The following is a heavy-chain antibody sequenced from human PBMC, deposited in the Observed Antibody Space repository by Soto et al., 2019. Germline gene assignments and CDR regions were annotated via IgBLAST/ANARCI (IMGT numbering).Heavy chain of an antibody. V-gene: IGHV4-59*08. Sequence: SETLSLTCTVSGGSIGSHDWSWIRQPPGKGLEWIGYIYYSGSTNYNPSLKSRVTISVDTSKNQFSLKLSSVTAADTAVYYCGRLVWSYGTWFDPWGQGTLVTVSS. D-gene: IGHD5-18*01. CDR2: IYYSGST. CDR1: GGSIGSHD. CDR3: GRLVWSYGTWFDP. J-gene: IGHJ5*02.